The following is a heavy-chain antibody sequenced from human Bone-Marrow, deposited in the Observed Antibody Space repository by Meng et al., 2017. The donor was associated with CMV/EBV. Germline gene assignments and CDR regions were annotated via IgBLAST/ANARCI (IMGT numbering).Heavy chain of an antibody. CDR1: GGSISSYYW. J-gene: IGHJ4*02. Sequence: ETLSLTCTVSGGSISSYYWSWIRQPPGKALEWLAHIFSNDEKSYSTSLKSRLTISKDTSKSQVVLTMTNMDPVDTATYYCARIYSNYEYFDYWGQGTLVTVSS. CDR2: IFSNDEK. CDR3: ARIYSNYEYFDY. D-gene: IGHD4-11*01. V-gene: IGHV2-26*01.